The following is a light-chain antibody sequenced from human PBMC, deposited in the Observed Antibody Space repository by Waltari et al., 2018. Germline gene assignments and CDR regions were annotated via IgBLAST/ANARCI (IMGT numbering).Light chain of an antibody. CDR3: QKYDRLPAT. V-gene: IGKV3-20*01. Sequence: EVVLTQSPGTLSLSPGERVTTFCRASQCVSRYVAWYQQKPGQAPRLLIYGASSRATGIPDRFSGVGSGTDFSLTISRLEPEDFAVYYCQKYDRLPATFGQGTKVEIK. J-gene: IGKJ1*01. CDR1: QCVSRY. CDR2: GAS.